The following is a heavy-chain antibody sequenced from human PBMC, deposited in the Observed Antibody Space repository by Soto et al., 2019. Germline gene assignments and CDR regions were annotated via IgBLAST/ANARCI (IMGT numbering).Heavy chain of an antibody. Sequence: QVQLVESGGGVVQPGTSLRVSCVGSGFTFRSYVIHWVRQAPGKGLEWVALTSYDGSDKYYGDSVRGRFTISRDNSRNTVDLQMDSLTLEDRALYYFARWGTTGGLDVWGQGTLVSVSS. CDR3: ARWGTTGGLDV. J-gene: IGHJ1*01. D-gene: IGHD3-16*01. V-gene: IGHV3-30*19. CDR2: TSYDGSDK. CDR1: GFTFRSYV.